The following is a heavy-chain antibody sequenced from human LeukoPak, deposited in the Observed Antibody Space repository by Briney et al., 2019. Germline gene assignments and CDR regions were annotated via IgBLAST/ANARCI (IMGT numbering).Heavy chain of an antibody. Sequence: GGSLRLSCVASGFAVGSKSMSWVRQSPGKGLEWVSVIYSGGSTYYADSVKGRFTISRDTSKNTLYLQMNNLRADDTAMYYCTRDLTGTTWSENDYWGQGTLVTISS. J-gene: IGHJ4*02. CDR1: GFAVGSKS. CDR2: IYSGGST. V-gene: IGHV3-53*01. CDR3: TRDLTGTTWSENDY. D-gene: IGHD6-13*01.